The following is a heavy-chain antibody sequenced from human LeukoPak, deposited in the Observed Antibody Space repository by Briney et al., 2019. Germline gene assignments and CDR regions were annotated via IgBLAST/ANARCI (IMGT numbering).Heavy chain of an antibody. CDR3: ARVPEKDIVATLNYYGMDV. CDR2: IIPIFGTA. J-gene: IGHJ6*02. Sequence: ASVKVSCKASGGTFSSYAISWVRQAPGQGLEWMGGIIPIFGTANYAQKFQGRVTITADESTSTAYMELSSLRSEDTAVYYCARVPEKDIVATLNYYGMDVWGQGTMVTVSS. D-gene: IGHD5-12*01. CDR1: GGTFSSYA. V-gene: IGHV1-69*13.